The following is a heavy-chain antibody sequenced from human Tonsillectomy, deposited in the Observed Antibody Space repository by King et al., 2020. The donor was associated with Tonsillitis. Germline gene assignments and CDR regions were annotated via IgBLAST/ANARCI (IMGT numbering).Heavy chain of an antibody. Sequence: VQLVESGGGLIQPGGSLRLSCAASGFPVSSNYMSWVRQAPGKGLEWVSFIYSEGTTYYAHSVRGRFTISRDNSKNTLYLQMNSLRAEDTAVYYCARGTRPGYFQHWGQGTLVTVSS. J-gene: IGHJ1*01. CDR2: IYSEGTT. CDR3: ARGTRPGYFQH. CDR1: GFPVSSNY. V-gene: IGHV3-53*01.